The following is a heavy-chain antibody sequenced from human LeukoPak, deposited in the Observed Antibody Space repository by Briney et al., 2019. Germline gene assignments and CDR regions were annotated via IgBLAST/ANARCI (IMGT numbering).Heavy chain of an antibody. J-gene: IGHJ3*02. CDR1: GFTFSNYA. V-gene: IGHV3-30*02. CDR2: IWYDGTNE. D-gene: IGHD3-10*01. CDR3: AKGGVWFGELYAFDI. Sequence: GGSLRLSCAGSGFTFSNYAIHWVRQAPGKGLEWVAVIWYDGTNEHYADSVKGRFTISRDNSKNTLYLQMNSLRAEDTAVYYCAKGGVWFGELYAFDIWGQGTMVTVSS.